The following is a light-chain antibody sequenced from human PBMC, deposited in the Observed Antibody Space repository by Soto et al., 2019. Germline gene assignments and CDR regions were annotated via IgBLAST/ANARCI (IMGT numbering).Light chain of an antibody. J-gene: IGKJ1*01. CDR2: GAS. V-gene: IGKV3D-15*01. CDR1: QFVSTN. Sequence: ELVMTQSPATLSVSPGESATLSCRASQFVSTNLAWYQQRPGQAPRLLVYGASTRAIGIPDRFSGGGSGTDFTLIISSLQSEDSAVYYCQQYNSWLWTFGQGTKVDIK. CDR3: QQYNSWLWT.